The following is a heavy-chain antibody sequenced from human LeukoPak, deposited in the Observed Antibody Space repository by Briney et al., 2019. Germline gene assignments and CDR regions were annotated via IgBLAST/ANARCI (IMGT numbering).Heavy chain of an antibody. CDR2: INHSGST. Sequence: KPSETLSLTCAVYGGSFSGYYWSWIRQPPGKGLEWIGEINHSGSTNYNPSLKSRVTISVDTSKNQFSLKLSSVTAADTAVYYCARDSSSWYYYYYGMDVWGQGTTVTVSS. CDR1: GGSFSGYY. J-gene: IGHJ6*02. V-gene: IGHV4-34*01. D-gene: IGHD6-13*01. CDR3: ARDSSSWYYYYYGMDV.